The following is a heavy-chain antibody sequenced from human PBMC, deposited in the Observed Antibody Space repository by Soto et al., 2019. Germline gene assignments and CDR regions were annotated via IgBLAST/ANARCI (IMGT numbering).Heavy chain of an antibody. CDR1: GFTFSSYG. J-gene: IGHJ4*02. Sequence: HPGGSLRLSCAASGFTFSSYGMHWVRQAPGKGLEWVAVISYDGSNKYYADSVKGRFTISRDNSKNTLYLQMNSLRAEDTAVYYCAKDFQYCSGGSCYPHYFDYWGQGTLVTVSS. CDR2: ISYDGSNK. V-gene: IGHV3-30*18. CDR3: AKDFQYCSGGSCYPHYFDY. D-gene: IGHD2-15*01.